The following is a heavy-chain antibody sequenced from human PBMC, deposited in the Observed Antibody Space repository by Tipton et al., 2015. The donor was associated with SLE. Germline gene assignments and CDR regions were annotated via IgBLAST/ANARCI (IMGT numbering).Heavy chain of an antibody. CDR3: ARDGVGLLGGGYYGMDV. V-gene: IGHV4-61*01. Sequence: TLSLTCTVSGGSVSSGSYYWSCIRQPPGKGLEWIGYIYYSGSTNYNPSLKSRVTISVDTSKNQFSLKVNSVTAADTAVYYCARDGVGLLGGGYYGMDVWGQGTTVTVSS. J-gene: IGHJ6*02. CDR1: GGSVSSGSYY. CDR2: IYYSGST. D-gene: IGHD3-16*01.